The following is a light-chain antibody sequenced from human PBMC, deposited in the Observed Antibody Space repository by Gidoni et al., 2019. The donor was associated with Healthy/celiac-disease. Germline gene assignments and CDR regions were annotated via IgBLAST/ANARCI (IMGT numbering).Light chain of an antibody. V-gene: IGLV2-8*01. CDR2: EVS. CDR1: SSDVGGYNY. J-gene: IGLJ2*01. CDR3: SSYAGSNNLMV. Sequence: QSALTQPPSASGSPGQSVTISCTGTSSDVGGYNYVSWYQQHPGKAPKLMIYEVSKRPSRGPDRFSGSKSGNTASLTVSGLQAEDEADYYCSSYAGSNNLMVFGGGTKLTVL.